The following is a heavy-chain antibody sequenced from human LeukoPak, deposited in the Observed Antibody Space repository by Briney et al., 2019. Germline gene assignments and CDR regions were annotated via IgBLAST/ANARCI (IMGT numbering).Heavy chain of an antibody. V-gene: IGHV3-7*01. CDR1: GFTFSSCG. CDR2: IKKDGSEK. D-gene: IGHD5-18*01. J-gene: IGHJ4*02. Sequence: GGTLRLSCAASGFTFSSCGMHWVRQAPGKGLEWVANIKKDGSEKYYVDSVKGRFTISRDNAKTSLYLQMNSVRAEDTAGYYCARDLSGVAGYTYGRGIDYWGQGTLVTVSS. CDR3: ARDLSGVAGYTYGRGIDY.